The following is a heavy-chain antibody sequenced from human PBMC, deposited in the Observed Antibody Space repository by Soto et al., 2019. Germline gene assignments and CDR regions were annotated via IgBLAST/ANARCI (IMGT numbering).Heavy chain of an antibody. V-gene: IGHV4-31*03. J-gene: IGHJ4*02. CDR2: IYYSGST. Sequence: QVQLQESGPGLVKPSQTLSLTCTVSGGSISSGGYYWSWIRQHPGKGLEWIGYIYYSGSTYYNPSLKSRVTISVDTSKNQFSLKLSSVTAADTAVYYCALEKVAAAGTWRYYFDYWGQGTLDTVSS. CDR3: ALEKVAAAGTWRYYFDY. D-gene: IGHD6-13*01. CDR1: GGSISSGGYY.